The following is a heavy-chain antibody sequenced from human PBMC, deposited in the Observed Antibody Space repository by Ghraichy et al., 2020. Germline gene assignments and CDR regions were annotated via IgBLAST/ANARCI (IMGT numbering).Heavy chain of an antibody. Sequence: GGSLRLSCAASGFTFSSYWMHWVRQAPGKGLVWVSRINSDGSSTSYADSVKGRFTISRDNAKNTLYLQMNSLRAEDTAVYYCARDFWSGYFLGKGDYWGQGTLVTVSS. V-gene: IGHV3-74*01. CDR3: ARDFWSGYFLGKGDY. CDR2: INSDGSST. CDR1: GFTFSSYW. J-gene: IGHJ4*02. D-gene: IGHD3-3*01.